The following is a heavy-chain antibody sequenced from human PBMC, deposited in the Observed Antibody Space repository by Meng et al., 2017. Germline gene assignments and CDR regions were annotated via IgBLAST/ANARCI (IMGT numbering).Heavy chain of an antibody. CDR2: ISYDGSNK. CDR3: ARESGYSSGWNYFDY. J-gene: IGHJ4*02. D-gene: IGHD6-19*01. V-gene: IGHV3-30*01. CDR1: GFTFSSYA. Sequence: GGSLRLSCAASGFTFSSYAMHWVRQAPGKGLEWVAVISYDGSNKYYADSVKGRFTISRDNSKNTLYVKMNSLRAEDTAVYYCARESGYSSGWNYFDYWGQGTLVTVSS.